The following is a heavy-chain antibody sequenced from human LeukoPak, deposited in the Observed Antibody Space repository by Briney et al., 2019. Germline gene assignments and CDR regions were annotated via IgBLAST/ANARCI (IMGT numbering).Heavy chain of an antibody. CDR2: IHYSGST. CDR3: ARTTEDCSSTSCYQYWFDP. V-gene: IGHV4-59*01. Sequence: PSETLSLTCTVSGGSISSYYWSWIRQPPGKGLEWIGYIHYSGSTSYNTSLKSRVTISVDTSKNQISLKVRSATAADTAVYYCARTTEDCSSTSCYQYWFDPWGQGTLVTVSS. J-gene: IGHJ5*02. CDR1: GGSISSYY. D-gene: IGHD2-2*01.